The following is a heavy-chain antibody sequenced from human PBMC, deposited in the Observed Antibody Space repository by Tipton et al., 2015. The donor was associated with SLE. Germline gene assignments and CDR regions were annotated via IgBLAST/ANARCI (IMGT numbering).Heavy chain of an antibody. D-gene: IGHD3-10*01. V-gene: IGHV3-7*01. CDR1: GFTFSSYW. Sequence: GSLRLSCAASGFTFSSYWMSWVRQAPEKGLEWVANIKPEGSETYYVDSVKGRFTISRDNAKNSLYLQMNSLRDEDTAVYYCARGDYYSGSYHDAFDIWGQGTVVSVPS. CDR3: ARGDYYSGSYHDAFDI. CDR2: IKPEGSET. J-gene: IGHJ3*02.